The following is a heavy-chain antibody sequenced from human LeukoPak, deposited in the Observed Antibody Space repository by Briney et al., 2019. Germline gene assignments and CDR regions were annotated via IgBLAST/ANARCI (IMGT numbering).Heavy chain of an antibody. J-gene: IGHJ6*03. V-gene: IGHV4-4*07. D-gene: IGHD6-19*01. CDR3: ARYSVRGSGWEDYYYYYMDV. CDR1: GGSISSYY. Sequence: PSETLSLTCTVSGGSISSYYWSWIRQPAGKGLEWIGRIYTSGSTSYNPSLKSRVTMSVDTSKNQFSLKLSSVTAADTAVYYCARYSVRGSGWEDYYYYYMDVWGKGTTVTVSS. CDR2: IYTSGST.